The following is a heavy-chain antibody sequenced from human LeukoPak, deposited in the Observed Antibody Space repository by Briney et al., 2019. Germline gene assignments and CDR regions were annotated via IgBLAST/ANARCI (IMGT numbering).Heavy chain of an antibody. J-gene: IGHJ5*02. V-gene: IGHV4-31*03. CDR2: IYYSGST. CDR1: GGSISSGGYY. CDR3: ARAPYYNSVWGSYRPPPPWFDP. Sequence: PSETLSLTCTVSGGSISSGGYYWSWIRQHPGKGLEWIGYIYYSGSTYYNPSLKSRVTISVDTSKNQFSLKLSSVTAAATAVYYCARAPYYNSVWGSYRPPPPWFDPWGQGTLVTVSS. D-gene: IGHD3-16*02.